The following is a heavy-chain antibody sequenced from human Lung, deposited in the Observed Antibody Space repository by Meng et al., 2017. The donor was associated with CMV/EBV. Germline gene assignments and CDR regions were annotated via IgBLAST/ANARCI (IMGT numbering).Heavy chain of an antibody. CDR3: ARGSRDEAFQH. D-gene: IGHD5-24*01. J-gene: IGHJ1*01. CDR2: IYTSGST. Sequence: VQLQEPGPGLVNASETSSLTGTVSGGSISSYYWSWIRQPAGKGLEWIGRIYTSGSTNYNPSLKSRVTMSVDTSKNQFSLKLSSVTAADTAVYYCARGSRDEAFQHWGQGTLVTVSS. V-gene: IGHV4-4*07. CDR1: GGSISSYY.